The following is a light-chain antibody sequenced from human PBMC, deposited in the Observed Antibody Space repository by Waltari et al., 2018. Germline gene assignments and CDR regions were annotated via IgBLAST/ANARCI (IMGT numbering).Light chain of an antibody. V-gene: IGLV1-44*01. CDR1: SSNIGSST. Sequence: QSVLTQPPSASATPGKRVTISCSGSSSNIGSSTLPWYQQVSGTAPTLVIYRTDQRPSGVPDRFSGSKSDTSASLAISGVQSDDEADYFCGAWDDSLNAPVFGGGTKLTVL. J-gene: IGLJ3*02. CDR2: RTD. CDR3: GAWDDSLNAPV.